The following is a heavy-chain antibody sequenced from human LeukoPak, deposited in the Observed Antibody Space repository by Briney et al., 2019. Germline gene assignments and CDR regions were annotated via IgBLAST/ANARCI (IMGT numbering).Heavy chain of an antibody. Sequence: PGGSLRLSCAASGFTFDDYAMHWVRQAPGKGLEWVSGISWNSGSIGYADSVKGRFTISRDNAKNSLYLQMNSLRAEDTALYYCPKDIRGLRSAFDIWGQGTMVTVSS. CDR1: GFTFDDYA. J-gene: IGHJ3*02. CDR2: ISWNSGSI. V-gene: IGHV3-9*01. CDR3: PKDIRGLRSAFDI. D-gene: IGHD3-10*01.